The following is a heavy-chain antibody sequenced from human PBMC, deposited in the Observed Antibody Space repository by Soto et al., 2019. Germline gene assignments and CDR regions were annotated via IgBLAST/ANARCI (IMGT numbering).Heavy chain of an antibody. V-gene: IGHV1-69*08. J-gene: IGHJ2*01. CDR1: GGTFSSYT. CDR2: IIPILGIA. D-gene: IGHD3-22*01. CDR3: ARELGYYDSSGYPNWYFDL. Sequence: QVQLVQSGAEVKKPGSSVKVSCKASGGTFSSYTISWVRQAPGQGLEWMGRIIPILGIANYAQKFQGRVTITADKSTRTAYMELSSLGSEDTAVYYCARELGYYDSSGYPNWYFDLWGRGTLVTVSS.